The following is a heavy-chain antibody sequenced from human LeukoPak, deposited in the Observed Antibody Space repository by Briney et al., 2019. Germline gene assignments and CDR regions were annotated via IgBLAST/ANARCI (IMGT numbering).Heavy chain of an antibody. CDR3: ARDRELSYYDTSGYWYFDL. CDR2: IYRSGAT. J-gene: IGHJ2*01. D-gene: IGHD3-22*01. CDR1: GYSISSHYY. Sequence: SETLSLTCSVSGYSISSHYYWGWIRQPPGKGLEWIGSIYRSGATYYNPSLKSRVTISVDTSKNQFSLKLSSVTAADTAVYYCARDRELSYYDTSGYWYFDLWGRGTLVTVSS. V-gene: IGHV4-38-2*02.